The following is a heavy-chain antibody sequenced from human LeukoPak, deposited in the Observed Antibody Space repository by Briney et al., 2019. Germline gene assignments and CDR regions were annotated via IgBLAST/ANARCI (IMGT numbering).Heavy chain of an antibody. CDR3: ARDLVVPAAIPFYYYYYMDV. D-gene: IGHD2-2*02. J-gene: IGHJ6*03. CDR1: GVSFSSYW. CDR2: IKQDGSEK. V-gene: IGHV3-7*01. Sequence: PGGSLRLSCAASGVSFSSYWMSCVRQAPGKGLEWVANIKQDGSEKYYVDSVKGRFTISRDNAKNSLYLQMNSLRAEDTAVYYCARDLVVPAAIPFYYYYYMDVWGKGTTVTVSS.